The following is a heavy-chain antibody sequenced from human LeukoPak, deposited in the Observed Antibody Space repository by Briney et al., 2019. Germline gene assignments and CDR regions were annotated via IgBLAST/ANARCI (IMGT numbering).Heavy chain of an antibody. J-gene: IGHJ4*02. D-gene: IGHD1-26*01. CDR1: GFTFSSYG. Sequence: PGGSLRLSCGASGFTFSSYGMHWVRQAPGKGLEWVGRIKSKTDGGTTDYAAPVKGRFTISRDDSKNTLCLQMNSLKTEDTAVYYCTTDLALVGATTYFDYWGQGTLVTVSS. CDR2: IKSKTDGGTT. CDR3: TTDLALVGATTYFDY. V-gene: IGHV3-15*01.